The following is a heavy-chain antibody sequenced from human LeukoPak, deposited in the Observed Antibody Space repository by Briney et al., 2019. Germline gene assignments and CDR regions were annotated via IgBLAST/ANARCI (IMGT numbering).Heavy chain of an antibody. Sequence: GGSLRLSCAASGFTYSSYAMSWVRQAPGKGLEWVSAISGRGGSTYYADSVKGRFTNSRDNSKNTLHLQMNSLRAEDTAVYYCAKDRLIVVTIYFDYWGQGTLVTVSS. J-gene: IGHJ4*02. V-gene: IGHV3-23*01. D-gene: IGHD5-12*01. CDR3: AKDRLIVVTIYFDY. CDR2: ISGRGGST. CDR1: GFTYSSYA.